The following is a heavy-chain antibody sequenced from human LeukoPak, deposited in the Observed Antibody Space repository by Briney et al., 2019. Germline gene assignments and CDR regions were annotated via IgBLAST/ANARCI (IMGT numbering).Heavy chain of an antibody. CDR2: ISSSSSTI. J-gene: IGHJ6*03. CDR3: ARDSREWFGELSGGPYYYYYMDV. CDR1: GFTFSSYS. D-gene: IGHD3-10*01. Sequence: GGSLRLSCAASGFTFSSYSMNWVRQAPGKGLEWVSYISSSSSTIYYADSVKGRFTISRDNAKNSLYLQMNSLRAEDTAVYYCARDSREWFGELSGGPYYYYYMDVWGKGTTVTVSS. V-gene: IGHV3-48*01.